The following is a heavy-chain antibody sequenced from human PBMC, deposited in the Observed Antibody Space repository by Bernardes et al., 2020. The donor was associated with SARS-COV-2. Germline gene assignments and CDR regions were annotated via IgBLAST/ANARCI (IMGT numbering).Heavy chain of an antibody. CDR2: INGDGSST. CDR1: GFTFSSSW. Sequence: GGSLRLSCAASGFTFSSSWMHWVRQAPGKGLGWVSRINGDGSSTTYADSVKGRFTISRDNAKNMLYLQMNSLGAEDTAVYYCARGYCRGGSCYSGDLVDYWGQGTLVTVSS. D-gene: IGHD2-15*01. CDR3: ARGYCRGGSCYSGDLVDY. V-gene: IGHV3-74*03. J-gene: IGHJ4*02.